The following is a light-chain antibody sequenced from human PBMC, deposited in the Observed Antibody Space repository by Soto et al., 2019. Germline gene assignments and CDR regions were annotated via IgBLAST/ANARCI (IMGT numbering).Light chain of an antibody. CDR2: DVS. J-gene: IGLJ1*01. CDR1: SSVVGNYNY. V-gene: IGLV2-11*01. CDR3: CSYAGSYTYV. Sequence: QSALTQPRSVSGSPGQSVTISCTGTSSVVGNYNYVSWYQQHPDKAPKLMIYDVSKRPSGVPDRFSGSKSGNTASLTISGLQAVDEADYYCCSYAGSYTYVFGTGTKVTVL.